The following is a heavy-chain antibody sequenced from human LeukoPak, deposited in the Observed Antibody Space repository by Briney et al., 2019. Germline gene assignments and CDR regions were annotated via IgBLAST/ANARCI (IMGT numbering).Heavy chain of an antibody. D-gene: IGHD1-26*01. V-gene: IGHV1-69*13. Sequence: SVKVSCKASGGTFSSYAISWVRQAPGQGLEWMGGIIPIFGTANYAQKFQGRVTITADESTSTAYMELRSLRSDDTAVYYCARDIVGATGARALGYWGQGTLVTVSS. CDR3: ARDIVGATGARALGY. CDR2: IIPIFGTA. CDR1: GGTFSSYA. J-gene: IGHJ4*02.